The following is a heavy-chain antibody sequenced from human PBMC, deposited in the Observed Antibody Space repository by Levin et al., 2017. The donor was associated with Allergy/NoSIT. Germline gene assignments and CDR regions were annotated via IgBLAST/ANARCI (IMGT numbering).Heavy chain of an antibody. D-gene: IGHD6-19*01. CDR1: GGSISSYY. CDR2: IYYSGST. J-gene: IGHJ2*01. Sequence: SQTLSLTCTVSGGSISSYYWSWIRQPPGKGLEWIGYIYYSGSTNYNPSLKSRVTISVDTSKNQFSLKLSSVTAADTAVYYCARSSGSNDWYFDLWGRGTLVTVSS. V-gene: IGHV4-59*01. CDR3: ARSSGSNDWYFDL.